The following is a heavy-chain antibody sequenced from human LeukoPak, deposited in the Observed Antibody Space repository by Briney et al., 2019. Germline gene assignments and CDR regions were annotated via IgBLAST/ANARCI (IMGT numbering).Heavy chain of an antibody. CDR2: INPNSGGT. Sequence: GASVKVSCKASGYTFTGYYTHWVRQAPGQGLEWMGWINPNSGGTNYAQKFQGRVTMTRDTSISTAYMELSRLRSDDTAVYYCALYSGSYGGFYYYMDVWGKGTTVTISS. CDR1: GYTFTGYY. D-gene: IGHD1-26*01. CDR3: ALYSGSYGGFYYYMDV. V-gene: IGHV1-2*02. J-gene: IGHJ6*03.